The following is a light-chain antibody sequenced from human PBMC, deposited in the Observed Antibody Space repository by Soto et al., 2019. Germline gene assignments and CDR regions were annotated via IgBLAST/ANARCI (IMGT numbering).Light chain of an antibody. CDR2: DAS. J-gene: IGKJ1*01. CDR1: RRVSSY. CDR3: QQRDSWPWT. V-gene: IGKV3-11*01. Sequence: ETVLTQSPATLSLSPGARATLSCRASRRVSSYLAWYQQKAGQAPRLLIYDASNRAAGTPARFSGSGSGTDFNLTISSLEPEDFAVYYCQQRDSWPWTFGQGTKVEI.